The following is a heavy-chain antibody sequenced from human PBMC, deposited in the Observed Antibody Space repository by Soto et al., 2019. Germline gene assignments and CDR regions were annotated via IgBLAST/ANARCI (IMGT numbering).Heavy chain of an antibody. Sequence: QLQLQESGPGLVKPSETLSLTCTVSGGSISSSSYYWGWIRQPPGKGLEWIGSIYYSGSTYYNPSLKSRVTISVDTSKHQFSLKLSSVTAADTAVYYCASSTVSSGSYWYFDLWGRGTLVTVSS. CDR2: IYYSGST. J-gene: IGHJ2*01. D-gene: IGHD1-26*01. CDR3: ASSTVSSGSYWYFDL. V-gene: IGHV4-39*01. CDR1: GGSISSSSYY.